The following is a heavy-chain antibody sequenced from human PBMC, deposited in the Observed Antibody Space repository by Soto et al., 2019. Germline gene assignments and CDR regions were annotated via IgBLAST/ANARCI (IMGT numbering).Heavy chain of an antibody. CDR1: GFTFSSST. V-gene: IGHV3-23*01. CDR2: ISGSGGST. Sequence: GGSLRLSCAASGFTFSSSTMSWVRQAPGKGLEWVSAISGSGGSTYYAESVKGRFTISRDNSKNTLYLQVNSLRAEDTAVYYCARDSQSFSYWGQGTLVTVSS. J-gene: IGHJ4*02. CDR3: ARDSQSFSY. D-gene: IGHD3-16*02.